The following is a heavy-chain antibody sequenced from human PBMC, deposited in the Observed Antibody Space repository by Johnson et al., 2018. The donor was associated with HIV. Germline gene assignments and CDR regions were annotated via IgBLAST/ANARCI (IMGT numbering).Heavy chain of an antibody. CDR2: ILYDGSNK. CDR3: VREGGGEWEPPDAFDI. D-gene: IGHD1-26*01. V-gene: IGHV3-30*04. J-gene: IGHJ3*02. Sequence: QMQLVESGGGVVQPGRSVRLSCAASGFTFSSYAMHWVRQAPGKGLEWVAVILYDGSNKNYADSVKGRFTISRDNSKNTVYLQMNSLRVEDTAMYYCVREGGGEWEPPDAFDIWGQGTMVTVSS. CDR1: GFTFSSYA.